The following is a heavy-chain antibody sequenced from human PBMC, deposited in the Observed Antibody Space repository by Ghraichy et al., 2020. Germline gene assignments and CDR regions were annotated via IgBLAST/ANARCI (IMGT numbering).Heavy chain of an antibody. CDR2: INPSGGST. D-gene: IGHD3-22*01. CDR1: GYTFTSYY. Sequence: ASVKVSCKASGYTFTSYYMHWVRQAPGQGLEWMGIINPSGGSTSYAQKFQGRVTMTRDTSTSTVYMELSSLRSEDTAVYYCARGADYYDSSGYPPDDAFDIWGQGTMVTVSS. J-gene: IGHJ3*02. CDR3: ARGADYYDSSGYPPDDAFDI. V-gene: IGHV1-46*01.